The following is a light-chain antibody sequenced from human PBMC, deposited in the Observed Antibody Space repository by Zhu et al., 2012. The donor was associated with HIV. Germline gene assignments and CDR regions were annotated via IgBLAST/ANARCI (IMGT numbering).Light chain of an antibody. J-gene: IGKJ1*01. Sequence: EIVLTQSPDTLSLSPGDRATLACRASHSVSSNYVIWYQQKPGQAPRPLIYGASDRASDVPDRFSGSGSGTDFTLTISRLEPEDFAVYYCHQYDDSWTFGQGTKVEIK. V-gene: IGKV3-20*01. CDR3: HQYDDSWT. CDR1: HSVSSNY. CDR2: GAS.